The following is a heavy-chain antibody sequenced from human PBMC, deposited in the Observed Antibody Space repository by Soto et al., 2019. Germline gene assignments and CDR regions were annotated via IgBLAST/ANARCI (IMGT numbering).Heavy chain of an antibody. J-gene: IGHJ5*02. CDR1: GFIFSSTD. V-gene: IGHV3-23*01. Sequence: PGGSLRLSCAASGFIFSSTDMSWVRQAPGKGLEWVSTIYGDGGTTYYADSVRGRFTTSRDNSKNMVYLQMDSLRADDTAVYYCVKNSGWFNTWGQGNLVTVSS. D-gene: IGHD3-10*01. CDR3: VKNSGWFNT. CDR2: IYGDGGTT.